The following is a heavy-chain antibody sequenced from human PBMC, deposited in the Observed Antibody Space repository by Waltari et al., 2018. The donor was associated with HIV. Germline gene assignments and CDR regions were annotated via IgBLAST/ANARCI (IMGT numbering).Heavy chain of an antibody. CDR3: ARYYCSGGSCSDY. Sequence: QVQLQESGPGLVKPSQTLSLTCTVSGGSISSGSYYWSWIRQPAGKGLEWIGRIYTSGSTYYNPALKSRVTLSADTSKNQFSLKLSSVTAADTAVYYCARYYCSGGSCSDYCGQGTLVTVSS. J-gene: IGHJ4*02. V-gene: IGHV4-61*02. CDR1: GGSISSGSYY. D-gene: IGHD2-15*01. CDR2: IYTSGST.